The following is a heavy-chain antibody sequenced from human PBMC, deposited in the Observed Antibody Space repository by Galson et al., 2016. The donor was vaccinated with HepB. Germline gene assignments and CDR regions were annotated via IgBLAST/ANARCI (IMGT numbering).Heavy chain of an antibody. V-gene: IGHV3-74*03. D-gene: IGHD1-26*01. CDR1: GFTFSSYS. CDR2: VSTDGSST. J-gene: IGHJ5*02. Sequence: SLRLSCAASGFTFSSYSMHWVRQAPRKGPVWVARVSTDGSSTAYADSVPGRFTISRDNAKNTLYLQMNSLRAEDTAVYYCASTPFGRATGINWFDPWGQGTLVIVSS. CDR3: ASTPFGRATGINWFDP.